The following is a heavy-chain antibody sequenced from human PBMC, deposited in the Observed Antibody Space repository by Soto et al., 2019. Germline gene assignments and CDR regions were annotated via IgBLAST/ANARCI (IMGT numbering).Heavy chain of an antibody. CDR2: IKSKTDSGTT. D-gene: IGHD1-20*01. V-gene: IGHV3-15*01. CDR3: MRYTDY. CDR1: GFTFSNAC. Sequence: AXECLSLSCAASGFTFSNACMSWVRQAPGKGLEWVGRIKSKTDSGTTDYAAPVKGRFTISRDDSKNTLYLQMNSLKTEDTAVYYCMRYTDYWGQGTLVTVSS. J-gene: IGHJ4*02.